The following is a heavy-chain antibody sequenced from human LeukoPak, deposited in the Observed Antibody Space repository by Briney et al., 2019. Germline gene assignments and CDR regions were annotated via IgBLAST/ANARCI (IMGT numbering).Heavy chain of an antibody. D-gene: IGHD2-8*01. V-gene: IGHV3-21*01. CDR3: ARDRDMVLPPAGLDV. CDR1: GFIFSSYS. J-gene: IGHJ6*04. Sequence: GGSLRLSCAASGFIFSSYSINWVRQAPGKGLEWVSFVSSSSTYIYYADSVKGRFTISRDNAKNSLYLQMNSLRAEDTAVYYCARDRDMVLPPAGLDVWGRGATVTVSS. CDR2: VSSSSTYI.